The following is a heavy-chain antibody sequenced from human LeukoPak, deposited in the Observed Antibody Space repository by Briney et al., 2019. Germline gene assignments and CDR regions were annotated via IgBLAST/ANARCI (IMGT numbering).Heavy chain of an antibody. V-gene: IGHV4-4*07. CDR1: GGSISSYY. D-gene: IGHD3-10*01. J-gene: IGHJ4*02. CDR3: AREWSSDGSGSYFDF. CDR2: IYTSGST. Sequence: SETLSLTCTVSGGSISSYYWSWIRQPAGKGLEWIGRIYTSGSTNYNPSLKSRVTMSVDTSKNQFSLKLKSVTAADTAVYYCAREWSSDGSGSYFDFWGQGTLVTVSS.